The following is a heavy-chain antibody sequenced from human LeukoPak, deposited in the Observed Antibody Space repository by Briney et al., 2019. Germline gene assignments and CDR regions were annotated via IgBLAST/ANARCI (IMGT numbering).Heavy chain of an antibody. V-gene: IGHV3-11*06. J-gene: IGHJ6*02. CDR1: GFTFSDSY. CDR3: AREDLYSSSWYPYTFYHYYGMDV. Sequence: GGSLRLSCTASGFTFSDSYMSWIRQPPGKGLEWISKIGSSNVYTNYADSVKGRFTISRDNSKNTLYLQMNSLRAEDTAVYYCAREDLYSSSWYPYTFYHYYGMDVWGQGTTVTVSS. D-gene: IGHD6-13*01. CDR2: IGSSNVYT.